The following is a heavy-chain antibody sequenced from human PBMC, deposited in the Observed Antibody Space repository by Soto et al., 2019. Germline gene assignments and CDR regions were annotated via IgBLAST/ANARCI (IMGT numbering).Heavy chain of an antibody. CDR1: GFTVSNNY. V-gene: IGHV3-66*01. CDR3: AGYSHKGD. D-gene: IGHD1-26*01. CDR2: IYSGGST. Sequence: LVESGGGLVQPGGSLRLSCAASGFTVSNNYMSGVRQAPGKGLEWVSLIYSGGSTHYADSVKGRFTISRDNSKNTLYLQMSSLRVEDTAVYYCAGYSHKGDWGQGTLVTVSS. J-gene: IGHJ4*02.